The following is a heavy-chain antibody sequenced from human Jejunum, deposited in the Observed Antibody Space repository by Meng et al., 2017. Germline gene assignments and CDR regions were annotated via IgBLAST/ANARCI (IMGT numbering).Heavy chain of an antibody. V-gene: IGHV4-31*03. CDR1: GGSITSGTYY. CDR2: IHYSGRS. J-gene: IGHJ4*02. D-gene: IGHD3-22*01. CDR3: ARDGGDTSGYYLDL. Sequence: LRLSCSVSGGSITSGTYYWSWIRQHPETGLEWIGYIHYSGRSYYNPSLKSRVTISVDTSKNQFSLTFNSMTAADTAVYFCARDGGDTSGYYLDLWGQGMLVTVSS.